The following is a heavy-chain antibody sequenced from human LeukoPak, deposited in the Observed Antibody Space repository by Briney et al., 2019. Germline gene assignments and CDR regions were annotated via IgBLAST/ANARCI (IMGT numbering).Heavy chain of an antibody. D-gene: IGHD2-2*02. Sequence: GASVKVSCKASGYTFTSYYMHWVRQAPGQGLEWMGIINPSGGSTSYAQKFQGRVTMTRDTSTSTVYMELSSLRSEDTAVYYCSGEGHIVVVPAAIHYYYGMDVWGQGTTVTVSS. V-gene: IGHV1-46*03. CDR1: GYTFTSYY. CDR3: SGEGHIVVVPAAIHYYYGMDV. CDR2: INPSGGST. J-gene: IGHJ6*02.